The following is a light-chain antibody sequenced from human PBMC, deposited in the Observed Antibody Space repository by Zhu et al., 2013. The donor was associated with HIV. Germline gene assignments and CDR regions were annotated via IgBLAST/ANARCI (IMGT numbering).Light chain of an antibody. Sequence: QSVLTQPPSVSAAPGQKVTISCSGSSSNIGDNYASWYQQLPGTAPKLLIYDNNKRPSGIPDRFSGSKSGTSATLGITGLQTGDEADYYCGTWDNSLRARVFGGGTKLTVL. CDR2: DNN. V-gene: IGLV1-51*01. CDR1: SSNIGDNY. CDR3: GTWDNSLRARV. J-gene: IGLJ3*02.